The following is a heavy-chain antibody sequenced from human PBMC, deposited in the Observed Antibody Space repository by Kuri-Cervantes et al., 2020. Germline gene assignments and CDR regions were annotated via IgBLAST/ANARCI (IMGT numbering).Heavy chain of an antibody. V-gene: IGHV1-2*02. CDR3: ARDHSGGWFDP. Sequence: ASVKVSCKASGYTFIAYYLNWVRQDPGQGLEWMGWINPNSGGTNYAPKLQGRVTMTRDASINTVYMELTNLRSDDTAIYYCARDHSGGWFDPWGQGVLVTVSS. D-gene: IGHD1-26*01. J-gene: IGHJ5*02. CDR1: GYTFIAYY. CDR2: INPNSGGT.